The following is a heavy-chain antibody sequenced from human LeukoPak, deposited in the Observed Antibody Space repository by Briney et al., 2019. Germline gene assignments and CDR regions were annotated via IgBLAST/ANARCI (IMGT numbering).Heavy chain of an antibody. J-gene: IGHJ6*02. CDR3: ARVDHVDTAMVSYYYYGMDV. D-gene: IGHD5-18*01. Sequence: ASVKVSCKASGGTFISYAISWVRQAPGQGLEWMGGIIPIFGTANYAQKFQGRVTITADESTSTAYMELSSLRSEDTAVYYCARVDHVDTAMVSYYYYGMDVWGQGTTVTVSS. CDR1: GGTFISYA. CDR2: IIPIFGTA. V-gene: IGHV1-69*13.